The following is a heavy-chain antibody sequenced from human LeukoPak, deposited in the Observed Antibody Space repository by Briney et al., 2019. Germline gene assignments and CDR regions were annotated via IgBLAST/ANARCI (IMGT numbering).Heavy chain of an antibody. CDR3: ARGGGYCSSTSCYRY. J-gene: IGHJ4*02. D-gene: IGHD2-2*01. CDR1: GFTFSSYW. Sequence: GGSLRLSWAASGFTFSSYWMSWVRQAPGKGLEWVANIKQDGSEKYYVDSVKGRFTISRDNAKNSLYLQMNSLRAEDTAVYYCARGGGYCSSTSCYRYWGQGTLVTVSS. CDR2: IKQDGSEK. V-gene: IGHV3-7*01.